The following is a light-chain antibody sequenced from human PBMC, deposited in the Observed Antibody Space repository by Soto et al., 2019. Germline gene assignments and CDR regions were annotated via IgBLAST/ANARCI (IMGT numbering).Light chain of an antibody. V-gene: IGLV4-60*02. CDR1: SGHRTYI. J-gene: IGLJ3*02. CDR3: APWDSNTWL. Sequence: QSVLTQSSSASASLGSSVKLTCTLTSGHRTYIIACHQQQPGKAARYLMKVEASGNYDKGTGGPACFSGSSSGADRDLTIAGRGFEDEAHYYCAPWDSNTWLFGGGTKLTVL. CDR2: VEASGNY.